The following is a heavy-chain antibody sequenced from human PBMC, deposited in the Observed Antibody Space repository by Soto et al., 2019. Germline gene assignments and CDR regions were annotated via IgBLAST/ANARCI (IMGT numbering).Heavy chain of an antibody. V-gene: IGHV1-69*02. Sequence: QVQLVQSGAEVKKPGSSVKVSCKASGGTFSSYTISWVRQAPGQGLEWMGRIIPILGIANYAQKFQGRVTIPADKSRRTAYMELSSLRSEDTAVYYGAYGGNYYYYGMDVWGQGTTVTVSS. CDR1: GGTFSSYT. D-gene: IGHD2-15*01. CDR2: IIPILGIA. CDR3: AYGGNYYYYGMDV. J-gene: IGHJ6*02.